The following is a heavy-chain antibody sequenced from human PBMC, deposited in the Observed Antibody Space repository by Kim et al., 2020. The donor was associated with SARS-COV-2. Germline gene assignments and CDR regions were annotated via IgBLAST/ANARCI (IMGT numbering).Heavy chain of an antibody. V-gene: IGHV7-4-1*02. Sequence: ASVKVSCKASGYTFTSYAINWVRQAPGQGLEWMGWINTNTGNPTYAQGFTGRFVFSLDTSVSTAYLQISSLKAEDTAVYYCARDSLQDPVLRYFDWLSYRLDYWGQGTLVTVSS. CDR2: INTNTGNP. CDR3: ARDSLQDPVLRYFDWLSYRLDY. CDR1: GYTFTSYA. D-gene: IGHD3-9*01. J-gene: IGHJ4*02.